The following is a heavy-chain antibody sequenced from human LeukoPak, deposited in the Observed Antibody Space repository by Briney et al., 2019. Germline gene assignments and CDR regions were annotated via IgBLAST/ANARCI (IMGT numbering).Heavy chain of an antibody. J-gene: IGHJ4*02. V-gene: IGHV4-39*01. Sequence: SQTLSLTCTVSGGPTGSSSSYWDWIRQPPRKGLERIGGIYYSGSTYYKPSLKSRVTISVDTSKNQFSLKLSSMTAADTAVYYCARRGAQWGKFDDWGQGILVTISS. CDR3: ARRGAQWGKFDD. CDR2: IYYSGST. D-gene: IGHD7-27*01. CDR1: GGPTGSSSSY.